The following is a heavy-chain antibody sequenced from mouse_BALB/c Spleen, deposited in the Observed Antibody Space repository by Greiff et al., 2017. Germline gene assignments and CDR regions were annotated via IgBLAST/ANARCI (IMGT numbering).Heavy chain of an antibody. D-gene: IGHD1-1*01. Sequence: VQLQQSAAELARPGASVKMSCKASGYTFTSYTMHWVKQRPGQGLEWIGYINPSSGYTEYNQKFKDKTTLTADKSSSTAYMQLSSLTSEDSAVYYCARYHYYGSSYLQFAYWGQGTLVTVSA. CDR1: GYTFTSYT. V-gene: IGHV1-4*02. CDR2: INPSSGYT. CDR3: ARYHYYGSSYLQFAY. J-gene: IGHJ3*01.